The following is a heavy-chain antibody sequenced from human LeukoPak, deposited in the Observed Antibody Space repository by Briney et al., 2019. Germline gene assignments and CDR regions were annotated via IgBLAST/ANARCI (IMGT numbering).Heavy chain of an antibody. Sequence: SETLSLTCTVSGGSISSGSYYWSWIRQPAGKGLEWIGRIYTSGSTNYNPSLKSRVTISVDTSKIQFSLKLSSVTAADTAVYYCATGWGYYDRWGQGTLVTVSS. CDR3: ATGWGYYDR. CDR1: GGSISSGSYY. J-gene: IGHJ4*02. V-gene: IGHV4-61*02. D-gene: IGHD3-22*01. CDR2: IYTSGST.